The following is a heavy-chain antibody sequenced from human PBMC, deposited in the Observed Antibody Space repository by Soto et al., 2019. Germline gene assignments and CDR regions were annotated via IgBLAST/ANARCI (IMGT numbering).Heavy chain of an antibody. CDR1: GGSISSGDYY. CDR3: ARVTVAAAGYFDY. V-gene: IGHV4-30-4*01. D-gene: IGHD6-13*01. J-gene: IGHJ4*02. CDR2: IYYSGST. Sequence: SETLSLTCTVSGGSISSGDYYWSWIRQPPGKGLEWIGYIYYSGSTYYNPSLKSRVTISVDTSKNQFSLKLSSVTAADTAVYYCARVTVAAAGYFDYWGQGTLVTVSS.